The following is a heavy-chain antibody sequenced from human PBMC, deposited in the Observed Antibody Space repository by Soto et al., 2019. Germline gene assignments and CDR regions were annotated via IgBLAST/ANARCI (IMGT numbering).Heavy chain of an antibody. D-gene: IGHD3-22*01. V-gene: IGHV3-23*01. J-gene: IGHJ4*02. CDR1: GFIFSRYS. Sequence: GGSLRLSCAVSGFIFSRYSMNWVRQAPGKGLEWVSGISGGGGSTYYADSVKGRFTISRDNSNNTLYLQMNSLRAEDTAVYYCAKDPTSYDSSAQFDSWGQGTLVTVSS. CDR3: AKDPTSYDSSAQFDS. CDR2: ISGGGGST.